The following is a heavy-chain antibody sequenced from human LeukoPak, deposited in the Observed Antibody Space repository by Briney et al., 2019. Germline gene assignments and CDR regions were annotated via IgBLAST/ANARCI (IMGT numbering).Heavy chain of an antibody. Sequence: SETLSLTCTVSGGSIRSYYWSWIRQPPGKGLEWIGYIYYSGNTNYNPSLKSRVTISVDTSKNQFSLKLSPVTAADTAVYYCARGAGYCGGDCYLDWFDPWGQGTLVTVSS. CDR2: IYYSGNT. CDR3: ARGAGYCGGDCYLDWFDP. CDR1: GGSIRSYY. J-gene: IGHJ5*02. V-gene: IGHV4-59*01. D-gene: IGHD2-21*02.